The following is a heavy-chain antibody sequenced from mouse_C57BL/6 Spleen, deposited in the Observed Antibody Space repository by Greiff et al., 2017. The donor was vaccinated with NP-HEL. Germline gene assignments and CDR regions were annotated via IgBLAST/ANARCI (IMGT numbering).Heavy chain of an antibody. V-gene: IGHV5-9-1*02. CDR2: ISSGGDYI. CDR3: TRGGGYGAWFAY. D-gene: IGHD3-1*01. J-gene: IGHJ3*01. CDR1: GFTFSSYA. Sequence: DVMLVESGEGLVKPGGSLKLSCAASGFTFSSYAMSWVRQTPEKRLEWVAYISSGGDYIYYADTVKGRFTISRDNARNTLYLQMIILKSEDTAMYYCTRGGGYGAWFAYWGQGTLVTVSA.